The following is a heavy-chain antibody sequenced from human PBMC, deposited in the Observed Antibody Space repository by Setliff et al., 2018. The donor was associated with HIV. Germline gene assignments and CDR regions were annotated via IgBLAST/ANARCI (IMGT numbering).Heavy chain of an antibody. CDR3: ARDPAMYYDILTGPEAFDI. J-gene: IGHJ3*02. Sequence: GASVKVSCKASGYTFTSYGISWVRQAPGQGLEWMGWINTNTGNPTYAQGFTGRFVFSLDTSVSTAYLQISSLKAEDTAVYYCARDPAMYYDILTGPEAFDIWGQGTMVTVSS. CDR1: GYTFTSYG. V-gene: IGHV7-4-1*02. CDR2: INTNTGNP. D-gene: IGHD3-9*01.